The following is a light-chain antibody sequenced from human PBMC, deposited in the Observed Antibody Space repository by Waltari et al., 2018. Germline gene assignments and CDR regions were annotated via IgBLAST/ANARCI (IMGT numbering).Light chain of an antibody. J-gene: IGKJ2*01. CDR2: DTS. V-gene: IGKV1-39*01. Sequence: DIQMPLSPSPLSASVGDRVTITCRASQTLYNSLNWYHHKPGKAPKLMISDTSTLQSGVPSRFSGRGSGTEFTLTISRLQPEDFGTYYCQQSYTLPYTFGQGTKLDI. CDR1: QTLYNS. CDR3: QQSYTLPYT.